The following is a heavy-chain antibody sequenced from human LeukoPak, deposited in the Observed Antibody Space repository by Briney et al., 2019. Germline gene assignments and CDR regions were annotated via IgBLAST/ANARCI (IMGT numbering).Heavy chain of an antibody. Sequence: GGSVRLSCAASGFTFSSYWMSWVRQAPRKGLEWVANIKQDGSEKYYVDSVKGRFTISRDNSKNTLYLQMNSLRAEDTAVYYCARDMADYTFDYWGQGTLVTVSS. CDR1: GFTFSSYW. J-gene: IGHJ4*02. V-gene: IGHV3-7*01. D-gene: IGHD5-12*01. CDR3: ARDMADYTFDY. CDR2: IKQDGSEK.